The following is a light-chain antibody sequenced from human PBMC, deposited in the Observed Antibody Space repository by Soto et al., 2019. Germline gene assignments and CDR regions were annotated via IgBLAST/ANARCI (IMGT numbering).Light chain of an antibody. CDR3: QQLKSYPLT. V-gene: IGKV1-9*01. Sequence: IPLTQSPSSLSASVGDRVTITCRASQGISSYLAWYQQKPGKDPKLLIYAAPSLQSGVPSRFSGSGSGTDFTLTISSLQPEDFATYYCQQLKSYPLTFGGGTKVEIK. CDR1: QGISSY. CDR2: AAP. J-gene: IGKJ4*01.